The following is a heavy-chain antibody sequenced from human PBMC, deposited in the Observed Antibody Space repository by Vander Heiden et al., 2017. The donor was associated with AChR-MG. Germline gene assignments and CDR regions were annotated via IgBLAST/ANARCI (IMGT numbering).Heavy chain of an antibody. Sequence: EVQLVESGGGLVKPGGSLRLSCAASGFTFSNAWRSWVRQAPGKGLEWVGRIKSKTDGGTTDYAAPVKGRPTISRDDSKNTLYLQMNSLKTEDTAVYYCTTAAAGDAFDIWGQGTMVTVSS. V-gene: IGHV3-15*01. J-gene: IGHJ3*02. D-gene: IGHD6-13*01. CDR3: TTAAAGDAFDI. CDR2: IKSKTDGGTT. CDR1: GFTFSNAW.